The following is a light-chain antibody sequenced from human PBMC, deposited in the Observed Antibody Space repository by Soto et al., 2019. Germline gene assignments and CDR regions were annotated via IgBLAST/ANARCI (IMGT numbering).Light chain of an antibody. CDR2: GAS. V-gene: IGKV1-9*01. J-gene: IGKJ3*01. CDR3: QQHFMYPHT. Sequence: IRLTQSPSSLSASMGDRVTITCRASQGIINYLAWYQQKPGKAPKLLIYGASTLTGGVPSRFSGSGSGTDFTLTVSSLQPEDLATDYCQQHFMYPHTFGPGTKVDIK. CDR1: QGIINY.